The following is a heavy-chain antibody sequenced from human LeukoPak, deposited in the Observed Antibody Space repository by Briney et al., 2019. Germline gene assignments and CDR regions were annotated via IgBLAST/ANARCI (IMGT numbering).Heavy chain of an antibody. CDR1: GGSFSGYY. D-gene: IGHD2-15*01. V-gene: IGHV4-34*01. Sequence: SETLSLTCAVYGGSFSGYYWSWIRQPPGKGLEWIGEINHSGSTNYNPSLKSRVTISVDTSKNQFSLKLSSVTAADTAVYYCARYCSGGSCYGRDDAFDIWGQGTMVTVSS. CDR2: INHSGST. CDR3: ARYCSGGSCYGRDDAFDI. J-gene: IGHJ3*02.